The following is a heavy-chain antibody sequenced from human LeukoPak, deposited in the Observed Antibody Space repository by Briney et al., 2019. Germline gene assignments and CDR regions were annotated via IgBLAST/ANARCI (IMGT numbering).Heavy chain of an antibody. CDR2: IYYSGST. CDR1: GGSISSYY. CDR3: ARDYVRAFDI. V-gene: IGHV4-59*01. Sequence: SETLSLTCTVSGGSISSYYWSWIRQPPGKGLEWIGYIYYSGSTNYNPSLKSRVTISVDTSENQFSLKLSSVTAADTAVYYCARDYVRAFDIWGQGTMVTVSS. J-gene: IGHJ3*02. D-gene: IGHD2-8*01.